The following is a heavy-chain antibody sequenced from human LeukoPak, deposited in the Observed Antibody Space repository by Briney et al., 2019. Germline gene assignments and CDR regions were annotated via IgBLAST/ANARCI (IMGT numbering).Heavy chain of an antibody. V-gene: IGHV1-8*01. Sequence: ASVNVSCKASGYTFTSYDINWVRQATGQGREWMGWMNPNSGNTGYAQKFQGRVTMTRNTSISTACMELSSLRSEDTAVYYCARGWGSYYTYGGQGTLVTVSS. CDR2: MNPNSGNT. CDR3: ARGWGSYYTY. CDR1: GYTFTSYD. D-gene: IGHD3-10*01. J-gene: IGHJ4*02.